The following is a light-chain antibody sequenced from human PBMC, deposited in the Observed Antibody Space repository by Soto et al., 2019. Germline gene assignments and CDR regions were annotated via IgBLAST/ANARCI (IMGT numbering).Light chain of an antibody. V-gene: IGKV1-39*01. J-gene: IGKJ1*01. CDR3: QQSYSFWT. CDR1: QSIRRF. Sequence: DIQMTQSPSSLSASVGDRVTITCRASQSIRRFLNWYQHKPGKAPHLLIYAASSLQSGVPSIFGGSGSGTDFTLTISGLQAEDFANYYCQQSYSFWTFGQGTKVEIK. CDR2: AAS.